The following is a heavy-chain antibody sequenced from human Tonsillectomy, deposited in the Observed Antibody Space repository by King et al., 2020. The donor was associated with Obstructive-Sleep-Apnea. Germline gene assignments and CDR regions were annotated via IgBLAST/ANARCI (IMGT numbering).Heavy chain of an antibody. CDR2: ISTDSIYT. CDR1: GFTFSDYY. J-gene: IGHJ4*02. CDR3: ARGRLGGLRYFDWLLFFVY. V-gene: IGHV3-11*06. D-gene: IGHD3-9*01. Sequence: VQLVESGGGLVKPGGSLRLSCAASGFTFSDYYMSWIRQAPGKGLEWVSYISTDSIYTNYADSVKGRFTISRDNARNSLCLQMNSLRAEDTAVYYCARGRLGGLRYFDWLLFFVYWGQGTLVTVSS.